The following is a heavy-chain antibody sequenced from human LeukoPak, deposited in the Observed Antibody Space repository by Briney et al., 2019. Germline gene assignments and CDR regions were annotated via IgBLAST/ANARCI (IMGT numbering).Heavy chain of an antibody. CDR3: ASRTDSSSTFDY. CDR1: RASISNYY. Sequence: SETLSLTCTVSRASISNYYWTWIRQPPGKGLGWIGYVHYSGTTNYSPSLKSRVTMSVDTSKNEVSLKLTSVTAADTAVYYCASRTDSSSTFDYWGQGTLVTVSS. CDR2: VHYSGTT. V-gene: IGHV4-59*01. J-gene: IGHJ4*02. D-gene: IGHD2-2*01.